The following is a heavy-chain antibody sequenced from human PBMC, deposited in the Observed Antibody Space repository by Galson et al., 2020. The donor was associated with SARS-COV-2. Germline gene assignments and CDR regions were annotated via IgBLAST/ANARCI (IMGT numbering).Heavy chain of an antibody. CDR3: ARICVGWELPSHFDY. D-gene: IGHD1-26*01. J-gene: IGHJ4*02. V-gene: IGHV2-26*01. CDR1: GFSLSNARMG. Sequence: SGPTLVKPTETLTLTCTVSGFSLSNARMGVSWIRQPPGKALEWLAHIFSNDEKSYSTTLKSRLTISKDTSKSQVVLTMTNMDPVDTATYYCARICVGWELPSHFDYWGQGTLVTVSS. CDR2: IFSNDEK.